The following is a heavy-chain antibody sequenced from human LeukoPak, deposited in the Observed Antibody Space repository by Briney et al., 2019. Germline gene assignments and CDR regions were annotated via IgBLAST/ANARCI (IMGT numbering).Heavy chain of an antibody. J-gene: IGHJ6*04. CDR1: GFTFSSYG. CDR3: AELGITMIGGV. Sequence: GGSLRLSCAASGFTFSSYGMSWVRQAPGKGLEWVSAISGSGGSTYYADSVKGRFTISKDNAKNSLYLQMNSLRAEDTAVYYCAELGITMIGGVWGKGTTVTISS. V-gene: IGHV3-23*01. D-gene: IGHD3-10*02. CDR2: ISGSGGST.